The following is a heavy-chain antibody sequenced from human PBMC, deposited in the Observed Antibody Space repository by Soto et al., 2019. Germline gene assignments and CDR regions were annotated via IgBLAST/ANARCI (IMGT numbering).Heavy chain of an antibody. J-gene: IGHJ5*02. V-gene: IGHV4-4*02. CDR1: GGSISSSNW. Sequence: ASETLSLTCAVSGGSISSSNWWSWVRQPPGKGLEWIGEIYHSGSTNYNPPLKSRVTISVDKSKNQFSLKLSPVTAADTAVYYCARILGSSCEFDPWGQGTLVTVSS. CDR3: ARILGSSCEFDP. D-gene: IGHD6-13*01. CDR2: IYHSGST.